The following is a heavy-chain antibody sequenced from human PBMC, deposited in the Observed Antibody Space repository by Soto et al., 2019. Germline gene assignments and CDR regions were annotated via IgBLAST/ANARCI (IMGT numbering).Heavy chain of an antibody. V-gene: IGHV4-4*02. CDR3: AGDVRQSGGSGHDY. J-gene: IGHJ4*02. Sequence: QVQLQEWGPGLVKPSGTLSLTCAFSSGSISSSNWWSWARQPPGTGLEWIGEIYHSGSTHYNPSRKSRATISVDKTKNQFPLKLSCVTAADTAVYYCAGDVRQSGGSGHDYWRQGTLVTVSS. CDR2: IYHSGST. CDR1: SGSISSSNW. D-gene: IGHD2-15*01.